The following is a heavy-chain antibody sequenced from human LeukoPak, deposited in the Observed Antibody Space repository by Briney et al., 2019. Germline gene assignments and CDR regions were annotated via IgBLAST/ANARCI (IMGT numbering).Heavy chain of an antibody. CDR2: IASDGNST. CDR3: ARGRPHGNDY. V-gene: IGHV3-74*01. D-gene: IGHD4-23*01. CDR1: GLTLSGYW. J-gene: IGHJ4*02. Sequence: GGSLRLSCSASGLTLSGYWVHWVRQAPGKGLVWVSRIASDGNSTTYADSVKGRFSISRDNAKNTLYLQMNSLRVEDTAVYYCARGRPHGNDYWGQGTLVTVSS.